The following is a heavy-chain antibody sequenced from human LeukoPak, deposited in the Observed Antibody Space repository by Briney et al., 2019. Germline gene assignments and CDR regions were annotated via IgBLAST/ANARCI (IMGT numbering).Heavy chain of an antibody. CDR3: HTGGHCGGDCYLDY. CDR1: GGTFSSYA. D-gene: IGHD2-21*02. CDR2: IIPILGIA. Sequence: GASVKVSCKASGGTFSSYAISWVRQAPGQGLEWMGRIIPILGIASYAQKFQGRVTMTRDTSTSTVYMELSSLRSEDTAVYYCHTGGHCGGDCYLDYWGQGTLVTVSS. V-gene: IGHV1-69*04. J-gene: IGHJ4*02.